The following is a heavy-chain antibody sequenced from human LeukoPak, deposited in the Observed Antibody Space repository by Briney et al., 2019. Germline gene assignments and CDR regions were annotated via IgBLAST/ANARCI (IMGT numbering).Heavy chain of an antibody. CDR2: ISGSGGST. Sequence: PSETLSLTCAVYGGSFSGYYWSWIRQPPGKGLEWVSAISGSGGSTYYADSVKGRFTISRDNSKNTLYLQMNSLRAEDTAVYYCAKYRITMIVVVDAFDIWGQGTMVTVSS. CDR3: AKYRITMIVVVDAFDI. J-gene: IGHJ3*02. V-gene: IGHV3-23*01. D-gene: IGHD3-22*01. CDR1: GGSFSGYY.